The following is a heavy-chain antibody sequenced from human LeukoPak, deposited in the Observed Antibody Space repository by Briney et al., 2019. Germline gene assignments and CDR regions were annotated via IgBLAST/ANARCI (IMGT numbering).Heavy chain of an antibody. Sequence: NPSETLSLTCSVSSGSISNSNYYWGWIRQPPGKGLEWIGSIFYSGSTDYNPSLKSRVTISVDTSKNQFSLKVNSVTAADTAVYYCARHPRQTYYYYMDVWGKGTTVIISS. J-gene: IGHJ6*03. D-gene: IGHD6-25*01. CDR1: SGSISNSNYY. V-gene: IGHV4-39*01. CDR2: IFYSGST. CDR3: ARHPRQTYYYYMDV.